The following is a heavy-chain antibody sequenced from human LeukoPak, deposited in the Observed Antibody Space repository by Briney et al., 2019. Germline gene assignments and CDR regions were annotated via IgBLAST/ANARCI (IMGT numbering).Heavy chain of an antibody. CDR3: ARGSPYHY. J-gene: IGHJ4*02. CDR1: GDSTSSSTYY. D-gene: IGHD2-2*01. Sequence: SDPLSLPCTVSGDSTSSSTYYWGWIPQPPGKGLEYIGSINYSGSTYYYPSLGSRVTISVDTSKNQFSLKLSSVTAADTAVYYCARGSPYHYWGQGTLVTVSS. V-gene: IGHV4-39*01. CDR2: INYSGST.